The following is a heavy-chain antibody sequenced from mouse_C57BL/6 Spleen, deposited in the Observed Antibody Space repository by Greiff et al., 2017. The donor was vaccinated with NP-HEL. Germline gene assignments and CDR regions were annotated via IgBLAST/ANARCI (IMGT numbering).Heavy chain of an antibody. V-gene: IGHV1-42*01. Sequence: EVQLQQSGPELVKPGASVKISCKASGYSFTGYYMNWVKQSPEKSLEWIGEINPSTGGTTYNQKFKAKATLTVDKSSSTAYMQLKSLTSEDSAVYYCAREEGKSTMITRLRYFDVWGTGTTVTVSS. CDR3: AREEGKSTMITRLRYFDV. J-gene: IGHJ1*03. CDR1: GYSFTGYY. D-gene: IGHD2-4*01. CDR2: INPSTGGT.